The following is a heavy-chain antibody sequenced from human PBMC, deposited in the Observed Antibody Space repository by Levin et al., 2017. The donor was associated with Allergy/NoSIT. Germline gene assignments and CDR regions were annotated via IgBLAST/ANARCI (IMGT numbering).Heavy chain of an antibody. CDR1: GFSLTTFGVG. V-gene: IGHV2-5*02. CDR2: IYWDDDK. Sequence: QTLSLTCTFSGFSLTTFGVGVGWIRQPPGKALEWLALIYWDDDKRYNPSLKSRLTITKDTSKNQVVLTVTNMDPVDTATYYCAHIMPYNSGWFYGFDVWGQGTTVTVSS. J-gene: IGHJ3*01. CDR3: AHIMPYNSGWFYGFDV. D-gene: IGHD6-19*01.